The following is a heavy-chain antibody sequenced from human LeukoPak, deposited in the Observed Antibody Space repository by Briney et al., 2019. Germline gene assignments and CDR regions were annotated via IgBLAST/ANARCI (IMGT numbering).Heavy chain of an antibody. CDR2: IIPILGIA. Sequence: GSSVKVSCKASGGTFSSYAISWVRQAPGQGLEWMGRIIPILGIANYAQKFQGRVTITADKSTSTAYMELSSLRSEDTAVYYCARSVVPAEDYYYGMDVWGQGTTVTVSS. J-gene: IGHJ6*02. CDR3: ARSVVPAEDYYYGMDV. CDR1: GGTFSSYA. D-gene: IGHD2-2*01. V-gene: IGHV1-69*04.